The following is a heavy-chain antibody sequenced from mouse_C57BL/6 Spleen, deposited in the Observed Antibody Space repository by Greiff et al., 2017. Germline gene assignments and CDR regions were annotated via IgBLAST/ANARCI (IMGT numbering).Heavy chain of an antibody. CDR3: ARDNYGYDN. J-gene: IGHJ2*01. CDR2: INYDGSST. V-gene: IGHV5-16*01. Sequence: EVQLVESEGGLVQPGSSMKLSCTASGFTFSDYYMAWVRQVPEKGLEWVANINYDGSSTYYLDSLKSRFIISRDNAKNILYLQMSSLKSEDTATYYCARDNYGYDNWGQGTTLTVSS. D-gene: IGHD2-2*01. CDR1: GFTFSDYY.